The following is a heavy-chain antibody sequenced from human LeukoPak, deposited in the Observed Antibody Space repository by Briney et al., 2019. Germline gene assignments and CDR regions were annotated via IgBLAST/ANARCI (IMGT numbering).Heavy chain of an antibody. D-gene: IGHD3-9*01. CDR2: IIPIFGTA. J-gene: IGHJ4*02. CDR3: ATVTLEFVRYFDWLPPPHY. Sequence: ASVKVSCRASGGTFSSYAISWVRQAPGQGLEWMGGIIPIFGTANYAQKFRGRVTITTDESTSTAYMELSSLRSEDTAVYYCATVTLEFVRYFDWLPPPHYWGQGTLVTVSS. V-gene: IGHV1-69*05. CDR1: GGTFSSYA.